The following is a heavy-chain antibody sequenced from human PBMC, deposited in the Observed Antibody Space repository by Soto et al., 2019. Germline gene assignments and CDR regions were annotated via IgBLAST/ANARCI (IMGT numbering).Heavy chain of an antibody. CDR3: AKSNGWYAELDY. V-gene: IGHV3-23*01. Sequence: EVQLLESGGGLVQPGGSLRLSCAASGFTFSSYAMSWVRQAPGKGLEWVSAISGSGGSTYYADSVKGRFTFSRDNSKNTLYLQMNGLRAEDTAVYYCAKSNGWYAELDYWGQGTLVTVSS. CDR2: ISGSGGST. J-gene: IGHJ4*02. CDR1: GFTFSSYA. D-gene: IGHD6-19*01.